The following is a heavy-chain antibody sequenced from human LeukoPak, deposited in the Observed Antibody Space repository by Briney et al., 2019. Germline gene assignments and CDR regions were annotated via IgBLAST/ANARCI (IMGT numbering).Heavy chain of an antibody. Sequence: SETLSLTCAVSGYSISSGYYWGWIRQLPGKGLEWIGSIYYTGNTYYNPSLKSRVTISVDTSKNQFSLKLSSVTAADTAVYYCASRRAYHVYAYWGQGTLVTVSS. CDR3: ASRRAYHVYAY. CDR1: GYSISSGYY. D-gene: IGHD5/OR15-5a*01. V-gene: IGHV4-38-2*01. J-gene: IGHJ4*02. CDR2: IYYTGNT.